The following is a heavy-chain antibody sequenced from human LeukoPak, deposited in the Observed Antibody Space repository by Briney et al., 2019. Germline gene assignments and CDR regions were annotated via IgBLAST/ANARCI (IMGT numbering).Heavy chain of an antibody. CDR2: ISSGSSTI. D-gene: IGHD3-10*01. J-gene: IGHJ4*02. CDR1: GFTFNDFN. CDR3: ARPSGSYYMGLDY. Sequence: GGSLRLSCAASGFTFNDFNMNWVRQAPGKGLEWISYISSGSSTIYYADSVKGRFTISRGNAKNSLYLQVNSLRSEDTAVYFCARPSGSYYMGLDYWGQGILVTVSS. V-gene: IGHV3-48*01.